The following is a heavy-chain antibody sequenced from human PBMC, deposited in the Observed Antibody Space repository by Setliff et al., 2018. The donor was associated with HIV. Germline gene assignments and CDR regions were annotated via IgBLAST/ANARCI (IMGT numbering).Heavy chain of an antibody. V-gene: IGHV1-2*06. D-gene: IGHD1-26*01. CDR2: INPNSGGT. CDR3: ARDAKELGAYMDV. J-gene: IGHJ6*03. CDR1: GYTFTGYY. Sequence: ASVKVSCKASGYTFTGYYMHWVRQAPGQGLEWMGQINPNSGGTNYAQKFQGRVTMTRDTSISTAYMELSRLRSDDTAVYYCARDAKELGAYMDVWGKGTTVTVSS.